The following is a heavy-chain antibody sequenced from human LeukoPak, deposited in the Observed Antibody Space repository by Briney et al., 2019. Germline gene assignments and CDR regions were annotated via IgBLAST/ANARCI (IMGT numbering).Heavy chain of an antibody. J-gene: IGHJ6*04. D-gene: IGHD2-2*01. V-gene: IGHV4-34*01. CDR3: ARVVVPAYNYYYYYGMDV. CDR1: GFTFSTYA. CDR2: INHSGST. Sequence: PGRSLRLSCAASGFTFSTYAMHWIRQSPGKGLEWIGEINHSGSTNYNPSLKSRVTISVDTSKNQFSLKLSSMTAADTAVYYCARVVVPAYNYYYYYGMDVWGKGTTVTVSS.